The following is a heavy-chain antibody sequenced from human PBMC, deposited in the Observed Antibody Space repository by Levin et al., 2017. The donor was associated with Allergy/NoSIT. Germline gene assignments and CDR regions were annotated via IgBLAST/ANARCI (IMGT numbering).Heavy chain of an antibody. Sequence: PGGSLRLSCAASGFTFSPYAMHWVRQPPGKGLEWVAVISYDENKKYYLDSVKDRFIISRDNSKATVDLQMNSLRAEDTAVYYCAKDPLKYSSGLNWFDSWGQGTLVTVSS. D-gene: IGHD3-22*01. CDR2: ISYDENKK. V-gene: IGHV3-30*18. J-gene: IGHJ5*01. CDR3: AKDPLKYSSGLNWFDS. CDR1: GFTFSPYA.